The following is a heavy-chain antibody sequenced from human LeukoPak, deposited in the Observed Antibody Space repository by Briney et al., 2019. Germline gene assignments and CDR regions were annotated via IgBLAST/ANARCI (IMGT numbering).Heavy chain of an antibody. V-gene: IGHV4-59*01. CDR2: IYDSGST. CDR3: AKGGSTNFYYGDV. Sequence: SEALSLTCSVSGGSMTNLYWTWIRQPPGKGLEWIGDIYDSGSTRYNTSLESRVTISVDTSKNQFSLKLSSVTAADTAVYYCAKGGSTNFYYGDVWGQGTTVTISS. CDR1: GGSMTNLY. J-gene: IGHJ6*02. D-gene: IGHD2/OR15-2a*01.